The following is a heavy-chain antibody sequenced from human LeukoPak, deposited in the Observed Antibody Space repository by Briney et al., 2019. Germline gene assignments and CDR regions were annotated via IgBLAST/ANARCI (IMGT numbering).Heavy chain of an antibody. J-gene: IGHJ6*03. CDR3: ASNTPPAAYYYYYYMDV. Sequence: PSETLSLTCTVSGGSISSGGYYWSWIRQHPGKGLEWIGYIYYSGSTYYNPSLKSRVTISVDTSKNQFSLKLSSVTAADTAVYYCASNTPPAAYYYYYYMDVWGKGTTVTGSS. D-gene: IGHD2-2*01. CDR1: GGSISSGGYY. CDR2: IYYSGST. V-gene: IGHV4-31*03.